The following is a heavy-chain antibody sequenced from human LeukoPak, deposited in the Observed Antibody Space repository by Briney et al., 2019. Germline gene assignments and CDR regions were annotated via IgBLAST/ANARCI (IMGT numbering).Heavy chain of an antibody. Sequence: PGGSLRLSCAASGFTFSSYGMHWVRQAPGKGLEWVAVISYDGSNKYYADSVKGRFTISRDNSKNTLYLQMNSLRAEDTAVYYCAKNEAGDGLTVDYWGQGTLVTVSS. J-gene: IGHJ4*02. CDR1: GFTFSSYG. CDR2: ISYDGSNK. CDR3: AKNEAGDGLTVDY. D-gene: IGHD3-10*01. V-gene: IGHV3-30*18.